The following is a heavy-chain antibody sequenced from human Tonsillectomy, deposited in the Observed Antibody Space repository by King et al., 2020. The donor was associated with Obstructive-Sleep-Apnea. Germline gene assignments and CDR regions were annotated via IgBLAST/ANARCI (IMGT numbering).Heavy chain of an antibody. CDR3: AHRRGGTYYFDY. J-gene: IGHJ4*02. CDR2: IYWDDER. CDR1: GFSLSNSGVG. Sequence: TLKESGPTLVKPTEALTLTCTFSGFSLSNSGVGVGWIRQPPGKALEWLALIYWDDERRYSPSLKSRLTITKDTSKNQVVLTLTNMDPVDTATYYCAHRRGGTYYFDYWGQGTLVTVSS. V-gene: IGHV2-5*02. D-gene: IGHD1-26*01.